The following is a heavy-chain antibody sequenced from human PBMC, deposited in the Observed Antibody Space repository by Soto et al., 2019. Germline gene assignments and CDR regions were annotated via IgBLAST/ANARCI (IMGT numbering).Heavy chain of an antibody. D-gene: IGHD3-16*02. Sequence: SETLSLTCTVSGGSISSYYWSWIRQPPGKGLEWIGYIYYSGSTNYNPSLKSRVTISVDTSKNQFSLKLSSVTAADTAVYYCARGEGAAIGHYYFDYWGQGTLVTVSS. V-gene: IGHV4-59*01. J-gene: IGHJ4*02. CDR2: IYYSGST. CDR3: ARGEGAAIGHYYFDY. CDR1: GGSISSYY.